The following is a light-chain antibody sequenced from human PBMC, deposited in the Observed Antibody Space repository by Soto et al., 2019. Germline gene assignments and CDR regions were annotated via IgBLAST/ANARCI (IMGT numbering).Light chain of an antibody. Sequence: QTVVTQEPSSSVSPGGTVTLTCGLSSGSVSTTYYPSWYQQTPGQAPRTLIYNTNTRSSGVPDRFSGFILGNTAALTITGAGGVDESFFSCLLFWVPGFWVLGGGTNPPVL. V-gene: IGLV8-61*01. CDR2: NTN. CDR3: LLFWVPGFWV. J-gene: IGLJ3*02. CDR1: SGSVSTTYY.